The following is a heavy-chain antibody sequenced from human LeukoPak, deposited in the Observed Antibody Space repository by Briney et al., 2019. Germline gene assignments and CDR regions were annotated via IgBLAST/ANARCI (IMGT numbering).Heavy chain of an antibody. Sequence: SETLSPTCAVYGGSFSGYYWSWIRQPPGKGLEWIGEINHSGSTNYNPSLKSRVTISVDTSKNQFSLKLSSVTAADTAVYYCARGPHYYDSSGWALWYYYYYMDVWGKGTTVTVSS. D-gene: IGHD3-22*01. V-gene: IGHV4-34*01. J-gene: IGHJ6*03. CDR2: INHSGST. CDR1: GGSFSGYY. CDR3: ARGPHYYDSSGWALWYYYYYMDV.